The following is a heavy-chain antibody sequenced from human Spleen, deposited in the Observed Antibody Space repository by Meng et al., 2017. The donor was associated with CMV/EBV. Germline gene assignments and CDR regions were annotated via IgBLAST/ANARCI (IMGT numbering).Heavy chain of an antibody. D-gene: IGHD3-10*01. J-gene: IGHJ4*02. CDR3: AKDLSVRGTY. CDR2: IRYDVSNK. CDR1: GFTFSSYG. Sequence: GGSLRLSCAASGFTFSSYGMHWVRQAHGKGLEWVAFIRYDVSNKYYADCVKGRFTISRDNSKNTLYLQMNSLRAAETAVYYCAKDLSVRGTYWGQGTLVTVSS. V-gene: IGHV3-30*02.